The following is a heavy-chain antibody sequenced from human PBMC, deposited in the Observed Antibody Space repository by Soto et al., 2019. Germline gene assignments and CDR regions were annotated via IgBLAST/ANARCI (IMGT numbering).Heavy chain of an antibody. CDR1: GFSFSTFW. J-gene: IGHJ4*02. Sequence: EGQLVESGGGLVQPGGSLRLSCAASGFSFSTFWINWVRQAPGKGLEWVANINQDGSEKYYVDSVKGRFTISRDNAKNSLYLQMHNLRAEDTAVYYCVGSNYHAYWGPGTLITVPS. V-gene: IGHV3-7*01. CDR2: INQDGSEK. D-gene: IGHD3-10*01. CDR3: VGSNYHAY.